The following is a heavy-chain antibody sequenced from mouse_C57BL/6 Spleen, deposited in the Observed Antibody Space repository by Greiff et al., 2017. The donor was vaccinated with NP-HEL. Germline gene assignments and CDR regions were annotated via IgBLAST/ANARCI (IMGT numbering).Heavy chain of an antibody. CDR1: GYSFTDYN. D-gene: IGHD1-1*01. V-gene: IGHV1-39*01. Sequence: EVQLQQSGPELVKPGASVKISCKASGYSFTDYNMNWVKQSNGKSLEWIGVINPNYGTTSYNQKFKGKATLTVDQSSSTAYMQLNSLTSEDSAVYYCATLITTVVEAYFDVWGTGTTVTVSS. J-gene: IGHJ1*03. CDR3: ATLITTVVEAYFDV. CDR2: INPNYGTT.